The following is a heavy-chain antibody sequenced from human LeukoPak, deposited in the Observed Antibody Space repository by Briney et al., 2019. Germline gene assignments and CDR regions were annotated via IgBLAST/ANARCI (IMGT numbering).Heavy chain of an antibody. V-gene: IGHV4-34*01. CDR1: GGSFSGYY. Sequence: PSETLSLTCAVYGGSFSGYYWSWIRQPPGKGLEWIGEINHSGSTNYNPSLKSRVTISVDTSKNQFSLQLSSVTAADTAVYYCARLPTVTDFDYWGQGTLVTVSS. CDR3: ARLPTVTDFDY. D-gene: IGHD4-17*01. CDR2: INHSGST. J-gene: IGHJ4*02.